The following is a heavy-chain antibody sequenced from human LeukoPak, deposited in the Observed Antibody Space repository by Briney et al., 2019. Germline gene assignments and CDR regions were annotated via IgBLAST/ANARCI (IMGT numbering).Heavy chain of an antibody. D-gene: IGHD3-10*01. CDR3: AKSRGGPTMVRGVTSATDVYGMDV. Sequence: GGSLRLSCAASGFTFDDYAMHWVRQAPGKGLEWVSLISGDGYSTYYADSVKGRFTISRDNSKNSLYLQMNSLRTEDTALYDCAKSRGGPTMVRGVTSATDVYGMDVWGQGTTVTVSS. J-gene: IGHJ6*02. V-gene: IGHV3-43*02. CDR2: ISGDGYST. CDR1: GFTFDDYA.